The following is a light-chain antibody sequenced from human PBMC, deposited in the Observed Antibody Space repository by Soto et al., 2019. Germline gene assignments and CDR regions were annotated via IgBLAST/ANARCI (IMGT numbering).Light chain of an antibody. CDR1: QSVTTF. CDR2: DVY. J-gene: IGKJ4*01. CDR3: QQRINWPLT. Sequence: EIVLTQSPATLSLSPRERATLSCRASQSVTTFLAWYQQKPCQAPRLLIYDVYDRATGIPARFSGSGYGTDFTLNISNREPEDFAVYYCQQRINWPLTVGGGTKVEIK. V-gene: IGKV3-11*01.